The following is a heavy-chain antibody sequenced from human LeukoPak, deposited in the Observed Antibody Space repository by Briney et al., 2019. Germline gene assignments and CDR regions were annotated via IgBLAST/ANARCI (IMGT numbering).Heavy chain of an antibody. J-gene: IGHJ6*02. Sequence: ASVKVSCKASGYTFTSYGISWVRQAPGQGLEWMVWISAYNGNTNYAPKLQGRVTMTTDTSTSTAYMELRSLRPDDTAVYYCARAFTIFGVVILSSGMDVWGQGTTVTVSS. D-gene: IGHD3-3*01. CDR3: ARAFTIFGVVILSSGMDV. V-gene: IGHV1-18*01. CDR1: GYTFTSYG. CDR2: ISAYNGNT.